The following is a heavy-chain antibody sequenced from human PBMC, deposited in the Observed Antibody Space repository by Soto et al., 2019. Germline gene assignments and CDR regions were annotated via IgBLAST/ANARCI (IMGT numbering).Heavy chain of an antibody. J-gene: IGHJ5*02. D-gene: IGHD2-2*02. CDR1: GYSFTTYW. Sequence: LKISCKDSGYSFTTYWISWVRQMPGKGLEWMGRIDPSGSYSDYSPSFQGHVTISLDKSISTAYLQWSSLKASDTAIYYCARQEEGYCSYSSCYSFYPWGQGTLVTVSS. V-gene: IGHV5-10-1*01. CDR3: ARQEEGYCSYSSCYSFYP. CDR2: IDPSGSYS.